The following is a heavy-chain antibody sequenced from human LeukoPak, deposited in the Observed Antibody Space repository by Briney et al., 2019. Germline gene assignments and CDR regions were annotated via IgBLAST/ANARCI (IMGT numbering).Heavy chain of an antibody. CDR2: ISGSGGST. D-gene: IGHD6-19*01. CDR1: GFTFSSYA. V-gene: IGHV3-23*01. J-gene: IGHJ6*02. CDR3: AKEVVAGRYCYYYGMDV. Sequence: GGSLRLSCAASGFTFSSYAMSWVRQAPGKGLEWVSAISGSGGSTYYADSVKGRFTISRDNSKNTLYLQMNSLRAEDTAVYYCAKEVVAGRYCYYYGMDVWGQGTTVTVSS.